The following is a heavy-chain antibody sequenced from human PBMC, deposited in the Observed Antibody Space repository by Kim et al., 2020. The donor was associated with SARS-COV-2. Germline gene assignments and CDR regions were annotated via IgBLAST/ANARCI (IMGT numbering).Heavy chain of an antibody. CDR2: ISWNSGSI. D-gene: IGHD3-10*01. V-gene: IGHV3-9*03. J-gene: IGHJ6*02. Sequence: GGSLRLSCAASGFTFDDYAMHWVRQAPGKGLEWVSGISWNSGSIGYADSVKGRFTISRDNAKNSLYLQMNSLRAEDMALYYCAKGITMVRGEGMDVWGQGTTVTVSS. CDR1: GFTFDDYA. CDR3: AKGITMVRGEGMDV.